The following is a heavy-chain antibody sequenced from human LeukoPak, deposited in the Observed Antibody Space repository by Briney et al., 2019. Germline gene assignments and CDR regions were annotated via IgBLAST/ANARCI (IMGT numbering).Heavy chain of an antibody. D-gene: IGHD3-22*01. CDR2: IYPGDSDT. Sequence: GESLKISCKGSGHTFANYWIGWVRQMPGKGLEWMGIIYPGDSDTRYSPSFQGQVTISADESISTAYLQWSSLKASDTAMYYCARPRDRSSWAAFDYWGQGTLVTVSS. V-gene: IGHV5-51*01. CDR3: ARPRDRSSWAAFDY. J-gene: IGHJ4*02. CDR1: GHTFANYW.